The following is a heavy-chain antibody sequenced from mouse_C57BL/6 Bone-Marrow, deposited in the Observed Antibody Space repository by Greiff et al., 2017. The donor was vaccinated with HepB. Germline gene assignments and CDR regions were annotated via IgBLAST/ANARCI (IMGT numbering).Heavy chain of an antibody. Sequence: EVKLMESGGGLVQPGGSLSLSCAASGFTFTDYYMSWVRQPPGKALEWLGFIRNKANGYTTEYSASVKGRFTISSDNSQSILYLQMNALRAEDSATYYCARYPLAMDYWGQGTSVTVSS. CDR3: ARYPLAMDY. CDR1: GFTFTDYY. CDR2: IRNKANGYTT. V-gene: IGHV7-3*01. D-gene: IGHD6-1*01. J-gene: IGHJ4*01.